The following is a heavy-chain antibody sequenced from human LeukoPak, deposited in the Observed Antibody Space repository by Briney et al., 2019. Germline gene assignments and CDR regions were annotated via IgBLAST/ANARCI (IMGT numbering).Heavy chain of an antibody. J-gene: IGHJ4*02. CDR2: ISGSGGST. CDR3: AKVDTATFDY. CDR1: GFTFSDYY. D-gene: IGHD5-18*01. V-gene: IGHV3-23*01. Sequence: PGGSLRLSCAASGFTFSDYYMSWVRQAPGKGLEWVSAISGSGGSTYYADSVKGRFTISRDNSKSTLYLQMNSLRAEDTAVYYCAKVDTATFDYWGQGTLVTVSS.